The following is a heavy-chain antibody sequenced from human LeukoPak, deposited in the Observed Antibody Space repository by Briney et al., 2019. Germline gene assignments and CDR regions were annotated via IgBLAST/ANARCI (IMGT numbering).Heavy chain of an antibody. V-gene: IGHV4-4*09. CDR3: AKTGNGYDPLYYYYYIDV. CDR1: GGSISSYY. J-gene: IGHJ6*03. Sequence: SETLSLTCSVSGGSISSYYWSWIRQPPGKGLEWLAFIYTDGSTNYNPSFKSRVTISVDTSSNQFSLKLSSVTAADTAVYFCAKTGNGYDPLYYYYYIDVWGKGTTVTVSS. D-gene: IGHD5-12*01. CDR2: IYTDGST.